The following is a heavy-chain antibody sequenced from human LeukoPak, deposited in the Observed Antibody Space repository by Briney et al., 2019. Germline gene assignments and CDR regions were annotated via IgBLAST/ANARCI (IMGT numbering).Heavy chain of an antibody. D-gene: IGHD6-13*01. CDR2: ITSGSGSNV. V-gene: IGHV3-23*01. CDR1: GFTFSDYY. J-gene: IGHJ4*02. CDR3: ARHGSWSFDY. Sequence: GGSLRLSCAASGFTFSDYYMSWIRQAPGKGLEWVSAITSGSGSNVYYTDSLKGRFTISRDNSKNTLYLHMNSLRAEDTAVYYCARHGSWSFDYWGQGTLLTVSA.